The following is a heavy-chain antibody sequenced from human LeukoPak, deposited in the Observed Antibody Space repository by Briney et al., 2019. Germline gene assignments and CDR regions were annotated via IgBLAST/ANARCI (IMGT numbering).Heavy chain of an antibody. V-gene: IGHV4-38-2*01. CDR3: ARHSGSYSGFDY. CDR1: GYSISSGYY. D-gene: IGHD1-26*01. J-gene: IGHJ4*02. CDR2: IYHSGST. Sequence: SETLSLTCAVSGYSISSGYYWGWIRQPPGKGLEWIGSIYHSGSTYYNPSLKSRVTISVDTPKNQFSLKLSSVTAADTAVYYCARHSGSYSGFDYWGQGTLVTVSS.